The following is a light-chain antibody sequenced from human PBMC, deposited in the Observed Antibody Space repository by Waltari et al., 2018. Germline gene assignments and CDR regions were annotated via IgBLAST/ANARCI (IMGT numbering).Light chain of an antibody. Sequence: EIVMTQSPATLSVSPGERATLSCRASQSVSSNLAWYQQNPGQAPRLLIYGASTRATGIPARFSGSVSGTEFTLTISSLQSEDFAVYYCQQYNNWPPTWTFGQGTKVEIK. CDR2: GAS. V-gene: IGKV3-15*01. CDR1: QSVSSN. J-gene: IGKJ1*01. CDR3: QQYNNWPPTWT.